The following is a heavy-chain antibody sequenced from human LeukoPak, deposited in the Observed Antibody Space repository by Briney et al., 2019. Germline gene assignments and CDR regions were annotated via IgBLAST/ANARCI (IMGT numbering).Heavy chain of an antibody. CDR1: GFTFSSYG. J-gene: IGHJ2*01. V-gene: IGHV3-15*01. CDR3: TTDPLVWFAFDL. CDR2: IRSKTDGGTT. Sequence: GRSLRLSCAASGFTFSSYGMHWVRQAPGKGLEWVGRIRSKTDGGTTDYAAPVKGRFTISRDDSENTLHLQMTSLKTEDTAVYYCTTDPLVWFAFDLWGRGTLVTVSS. D-gene: IGHD3/OR15-3a*01.